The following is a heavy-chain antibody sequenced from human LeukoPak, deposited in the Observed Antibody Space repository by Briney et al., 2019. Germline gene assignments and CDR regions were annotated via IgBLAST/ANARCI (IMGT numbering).Heavy chain of an antibody. J-gene: IGHJ6*03. V-gene: IGHV4-59*01. CDR2: ICYSGST. CDR3: ARVLGSHSRERYCSSTSCSLYYYYYMDV. D-gene: IGHD2-2*01. CDR1: GGSISSYY. Sequence: SETLSLTCTVSGGSISSYYWSWIRQPPGKGLEWIGYICYSGSTNYNPSLKSRVTISVDTSKNQFSLKLSSVTAADTAVYYCARVLGSHSRERYCSSTSCSLYYYYYMDVWGKGTTVTVSS.